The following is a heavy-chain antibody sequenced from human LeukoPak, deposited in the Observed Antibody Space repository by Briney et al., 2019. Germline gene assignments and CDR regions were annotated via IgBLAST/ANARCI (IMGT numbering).Heavy chain of an antibody. Sequence: PGGSLRLSCAASGFTFSSYAMSWVRQAPGKGLEWVSAISGSGGSTYYADPVKGRFTISRDNSKNTLYLQMNSLRAEDTAVYYCAKAWGIAVAGSAVDPWGQGTLVTVSS. J-gene: IGHJ5*02. V-gene: IGHV3-23*01. CDR1: GFTFSSYA. CDR3: AKAWGIAVAGSAVDP. D-gene: IGHD6-19*01. CDR2: ISGSGGST.